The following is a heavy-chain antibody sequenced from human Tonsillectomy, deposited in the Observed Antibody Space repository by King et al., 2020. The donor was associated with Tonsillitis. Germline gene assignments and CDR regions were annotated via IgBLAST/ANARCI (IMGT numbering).Heavy chain of an antibody. CDR2: ISFDGSNK. Sequence: VQLVESGGGVVQPGRSLRLSCAVSGFTFSTYAMHWVRQAPGKGLEWVAVISFDGSNKYYADSVKGRFTISRDNSKNTLYLQMNSLRAEDTAVYYCAREALGYCSGGSCYPSGYFDYWGQGTLVTVSS. D-gene: IGHD2-15*01. J-gene: IGHJ4*02. V-gene: IGHV3-30*04. CDR1: GFTFSTYA. CDR3: AREALGYCSGGSCYPSGYFDY.